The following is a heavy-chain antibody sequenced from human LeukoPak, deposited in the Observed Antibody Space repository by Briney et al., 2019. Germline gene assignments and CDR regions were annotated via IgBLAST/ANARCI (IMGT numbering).Heavy chain of an antibody. CDR3: AKDDQAN. CDR2: ISPTSSYM. J-gene: IGHJ4*02. D-gene: IGHD5-12*01. V-gene: IGHV3-21*04. CDR1: GFTFTD. Sequence: GGSLRLSCAASGFTFTDMNWVRQAPGKGLEWVSWISPTSSYMYYADSVKGRFTISRDNSKNTLYLQMNSLRAEDTALYFCAKDDQANWGQGALVTVSS.